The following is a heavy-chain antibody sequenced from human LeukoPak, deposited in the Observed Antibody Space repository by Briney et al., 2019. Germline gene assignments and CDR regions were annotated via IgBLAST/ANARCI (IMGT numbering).Heavy chain of an antibody. CDR1: GGSISSSSYY. CDR2: IYTSGST. V-gene: IGHV4-61*02. Sequence: PSETLSLTCTVSGGSISSSSYYWSWIRQPAGKGLEWIGRIYTSGSTNYNPSLKSRVTMSVDTSKNQFSLKLSSVTAADTAVYYCARVFYGSGSRNYYYYYMDVWGKGTTVTISS. CDR3: ARVFYGSGSRNYYYYYMDV. D-gene: IGHD3-10*01. J-gene: IGHJ6*03.